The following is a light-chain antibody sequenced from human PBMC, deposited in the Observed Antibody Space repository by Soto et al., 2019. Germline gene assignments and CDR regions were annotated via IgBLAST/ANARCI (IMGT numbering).Light chain of an antibody. CDR3: QQYGSYPPSWT. Sequence: EIGLTQSPGTLSLSPGERATLSCRASQSVSSSYLAWYQQKPGQAPRLLIYGASSRATGIPDRFSGSGSGTDFPLTISRLEPEDFAVYYCQQYGSYPPSWTFGQGTKVESK. CDR2: GAS. CDR1: QSVSSSY. J-gene: IGKJ1*01. V-gene: IGKV3-20*01.